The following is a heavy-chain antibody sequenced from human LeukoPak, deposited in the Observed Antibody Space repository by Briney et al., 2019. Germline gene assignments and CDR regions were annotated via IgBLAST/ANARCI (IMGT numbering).Heavy chain of an antibody. V-gene: IGHV3-30-3*01. CDR3: ARDRFPYCSSTSCYFDQ. D-gene: IGHD2-2*01. CDR1: GFTFSNYA. Sequence: PGGSLRLSCAASGFTFSNYAMHWVRQVPGKGLDGVAVISYDGSNKYYADSVKGRFTISRDNSKNTLYLQMNSLRAEDTAVYYCARDRFPYCSSTSCYFDQWGQGTLVTVSS. J-gene: IGHJ4*02. CDR2: ISYDGSNK.